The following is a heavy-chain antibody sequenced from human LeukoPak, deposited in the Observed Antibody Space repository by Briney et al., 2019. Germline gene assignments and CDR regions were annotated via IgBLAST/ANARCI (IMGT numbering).Heavy chain of an antibody. CDR1: GYTFTGYY. J-gene: IGHJ4*02. Sequence: ASVKVSCKASGYTFTGYYMHWVRQAPGQGLEWMGWINPNSGGTNYAQKFQGRATMTRDTSISTAYMELSRLRSDDTAVYYCARSESSGYPRFDYWGQGTLVTVSS. D-gene: IGHD3-22*01. CDR3: ARSESSGYPRFDY. V-gene: IGHV1-2*02. CDR2: INPNSGGT.